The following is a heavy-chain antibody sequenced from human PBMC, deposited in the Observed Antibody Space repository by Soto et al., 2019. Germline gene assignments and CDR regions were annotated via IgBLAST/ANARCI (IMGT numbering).Heavy chain of an antibody. CDR2: INHSGST. V-gene: IGHV4-34*01. Sequence: SETLSLTCAVYGGSFSGYYWSWIRQPPGKGLEWIGEINHSGSTNYNPSLKSRVTISVDTSKNQFSLKLSSVTAADTAVYYCARDRVVVVAATPPWAFDIWGQGTMVTVSS. J-gene: IGHJ3*02. D-gene: IGHD2-15*01. CDR3: ARDRVVVVAATPPWAFDI. CDR1: GGSFSGYY.